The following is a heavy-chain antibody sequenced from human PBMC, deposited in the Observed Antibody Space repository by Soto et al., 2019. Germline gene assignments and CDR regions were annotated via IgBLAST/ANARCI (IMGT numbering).Heavy chain of an antibody. V-gene: IGHV4-34*01. J-gene: IGHJ1*01. Sequence: PSETLSLTCAVYGESFSGYYWSWIRQRPGKGQEWIGEVNHGGTTNYNPSLKSRVTISVDTSKSQFSLKLSSVTAADTAGYYCARHAAIRYDFRTASTHLDPQALRRWGEGTLVKVSS. CDR3: ARHAAIRYDFRTASTHLDPQALRR. D-gene: IGHD3-3*01. CDR2: VNHGGTT. CDR1: GESFSGYY.